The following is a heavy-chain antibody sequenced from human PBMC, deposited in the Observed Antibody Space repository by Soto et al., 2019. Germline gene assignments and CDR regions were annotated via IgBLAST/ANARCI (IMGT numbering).Heavy chain of an antibody. CDR2: IDPSDSYT. CDR1: GYSFTSYW. CDR3: ARQYSSGWLTYYYYVMDV. V-gene: IGHV5-10-1*01. D-gene: IGHD6-19*01. J-gene: IGHJ6*02. Sequence: PGESLKISCKGSGYSFTSYWISWVRQMPGKGLEWMGSIDPSDSYTNYSPSFQGHVTISADKSISTAYLQWSSLKASDTAMYYCARQYSSGWLTYYYYVMDVWGQGTTVTVSS.